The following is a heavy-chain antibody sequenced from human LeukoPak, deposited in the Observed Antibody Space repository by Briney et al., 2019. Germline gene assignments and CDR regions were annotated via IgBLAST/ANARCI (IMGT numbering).Heavy chain of an antibody. V-gene: IGHV1-2*02. CDR2: INTKTGDT. CDR3: ARDPGGTGPYYFDC. Sequence: ASVRVSCKASGYSLPDYYMHWVRQAPGQGLEWMGWINTKTGDTNSTQKFQGRVTMTTDTSTSTAYMGLSSLRSDDTAVYYCARDPGGTGPYYFDCWGQGTLVTVSS. CDR1: GYSLPDYY. J-gene: IGHJ4*02. D-gene: IGHD1-1*01.